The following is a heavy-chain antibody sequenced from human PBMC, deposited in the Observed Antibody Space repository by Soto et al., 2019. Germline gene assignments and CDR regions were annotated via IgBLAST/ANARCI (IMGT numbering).Heavy chain of an antibody. CDR2: IYYGGST. J-gene: IGHJ6*02. CDR3: AREVGGKGAIYYYYGMDV. V-gene: IGHV4-31*03. D-gene: IGHD2-15*01. CDR1: GGSISSGGYY. Sequence: QVQLQESGPGLVKPSQTLSLTCTVSGGSISSGGYYWSWIRQHPGKGLEWIGYIYYGGSTYYNPSLNTRVTISVDTSKNQFSLKLSSVTAADTAVYYCAREVGGKGAIYYYYGMDVWGQGTTVTVSS.